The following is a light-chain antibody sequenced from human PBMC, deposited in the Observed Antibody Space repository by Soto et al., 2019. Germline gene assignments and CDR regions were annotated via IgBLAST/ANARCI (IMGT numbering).Light chain of an antibody. Sequence: IVMSQSPATLSVSPGERATLSCRASQSVSSNLAWYQQKPGQAPRLLIYGASTRATGIPARFSGSGSGTEFTNTINSLQSEDFGVYYCQQYNDWPPWTFGQGTRLET. CDR1: QSVSSN. V-gene: IGKV3-15*01. CDR2: GAS. J-gene: IGKJ5*01. CDR3: QQYNDWPPWT.